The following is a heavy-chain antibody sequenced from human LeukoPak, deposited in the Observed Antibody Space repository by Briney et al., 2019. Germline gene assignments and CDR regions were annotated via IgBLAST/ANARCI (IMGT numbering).Heavy chain of an antibody. CDR2: ISSSSSYI. Sequence: GGSLRLSCAASGFTFSSYSMNWVRQAPGKGLEWVSSISSSSSYIYYADSVKGRFTISRDNAKNSLYLQMNSLRAEDTAVYYCPRDALPFYGSGSSIGDCFDPWGQGTMVTVSS. D-gene: IGHD3-10*01. V-gene: IGHV3-21*01. CDR1: GFTFSSYS. J-gene: IGHJ3*01. CDR3: PRDALPFYGSGSSIGDCFDP.